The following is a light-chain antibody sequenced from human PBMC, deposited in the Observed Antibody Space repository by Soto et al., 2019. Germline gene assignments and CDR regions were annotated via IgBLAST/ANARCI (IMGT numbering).Light chain of an antibody. CDR1: SSDVGAYDY. V-gene: IGLV2-14*01. Sequence: QSALTQPASVSGSPGQSISISCTGTSSDVGAYDYVSWYQQHPDKAPKLIIFEVSNRPSGISDRFSGSKSGNTASLTISGLRPEDEAEYSCSSFSTRATHVIFGGGTQLTVL. CDR3: SSFSTRATHVI. J-gene: IGLJ2*01. CDR2: EVS.